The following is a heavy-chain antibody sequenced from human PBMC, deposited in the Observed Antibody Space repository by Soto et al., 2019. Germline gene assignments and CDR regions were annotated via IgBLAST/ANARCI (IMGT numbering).Heavy chain of an antibody. V-gene: IGHV4-39*01. CDR2: IYYSGST. J-gene: IGHJ4*02. Sequence: SETLSLTCTVSGGSISSSRYYWGWIRQPPGKGLEWIGSIYYSGSTYYNPSLKSRVTISVDTSKNQFSLMLNYVITTDTAVYYCARCAVGGPFGHWGQGTLVTVSS. CDR3: ARCAVGGPFGH. D-gene: IGHD6-19*01. CDR1: GGSISSSRYY.